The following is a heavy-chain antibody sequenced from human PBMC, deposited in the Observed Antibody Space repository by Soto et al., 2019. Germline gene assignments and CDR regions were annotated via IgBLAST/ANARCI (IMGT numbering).Heavy chain of an antibody. CDR1: GFTFSSCG. Sequence: LRLSCAASGFTFSSCGMHWVRQSPGKGLEWVAVISYDGSNKYYADSVKGRFTISRDNSKNTLYLQMNSLRAEDTAVYYCAKGIAARFDYWGQGTLVTVSS. D-gene: IGHD6-6*01. V-gene: IGHV3-30*18. J-gene: IGHJ4*02. CDR3: AKGIAARFDY. CDR2: ISYDGSNK.